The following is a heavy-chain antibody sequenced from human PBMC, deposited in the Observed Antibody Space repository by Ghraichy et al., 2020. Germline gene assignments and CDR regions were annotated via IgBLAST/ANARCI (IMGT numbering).Heavy chain of an antibody. CDR3: AGLTSSN. Sequence: LSLTCAASGFTFSLYAMSWVRQAPGKGLEWVSAINDSGAGTYYADSVKGRFTISRDNSKNTLYLQMNSLTAEDTAVYYCAGLTSSNWGQGTLVTVSS. D-gene: IGHD2-2*01. V-gene: IGHV3-23*01. CDR2: INDSGAGT. CDR1: GFTFSLYA. J-gene: IGHJ4*02.